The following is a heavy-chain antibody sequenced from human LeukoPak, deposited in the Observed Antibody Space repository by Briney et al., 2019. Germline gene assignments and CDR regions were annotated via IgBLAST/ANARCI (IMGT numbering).Heavy chain of an antibody. CDR1: GFTFSSYG. V-gene: IGHV3-30*02. Sequence: GGSLRLSCAASGFTFSSYGMHWVRQAPGKGLEWVAFIRYDGSNKYYADSVKGRFTISRDNSKNTLYLQMNSLRAEDTAVYYCAKDRDLRGRAPAYWGQEPWSPSPQ. J-gene: IGHJ4*01. CDR3: AKDRDLRGRAPAY. CDR2: IRYDGSNK. D-gene: IGHD1-26*01.